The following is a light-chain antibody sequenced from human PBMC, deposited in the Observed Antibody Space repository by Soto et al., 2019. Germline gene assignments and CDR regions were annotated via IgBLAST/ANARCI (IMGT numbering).Light chain of an antibody. CDR1: QGLSKF. V-gene: IGKV1-9*01. CDR2: AAS. CDR3: QHHKSDSFT. Sequence: DIQLTQSPAFLSASVGDRVTITCRASQGLSKFLAWYQQKPGTAPKLLIYAASTLQSGVPSWFSGSGSGAEFPLTISSLQPEDVATYYCQHHKSDSFTFGPGTKVDIK. J-gene: IGKJ3*01.